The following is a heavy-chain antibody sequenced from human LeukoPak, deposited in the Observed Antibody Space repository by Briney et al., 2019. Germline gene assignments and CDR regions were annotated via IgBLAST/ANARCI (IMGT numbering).Heavy chain of an antibody. J-gene: IGHJ4*02. V-gene: IGHV3-33*01. CDR1: GFTFSSYG. CDR3: ARDKPRGSYYGSIFDS. Sequence: GRSLRLSCAASGFTFSSYGMHWVRQAPGKGLEWVAVIWYDGSNKYYADSVKGRFTISRDNSKNTLYLQMNSLRAEDAAVYYCARDKPRGSYYGSIFDSWGQGTLVTVSS. D-gene: IGHD1-26*01. CDR2: IWYDGSNK.